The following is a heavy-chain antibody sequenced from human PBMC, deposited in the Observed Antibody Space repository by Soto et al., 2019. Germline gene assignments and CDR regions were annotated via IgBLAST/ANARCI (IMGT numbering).Heavy chain of an antibody. Sequence: QVQLVQSGAEVKKPGSSVKVSCKASGGTFSSYAISWVRQAPGQRLEWMGGIIPIFVTANYEQKFQGRVTITADESTRTAYMERSSLRAEDTAVYYCARERGGDGKAFYFDYWGQGTLVTVSS. J-gene: IGHJ4*02. D-gene: IGHD2-21*01. CDR3: ARERGGDGKAFYFDY. CDR2: IIPIFVTA. V-gene: IGHV1-69*01. CDR1: GGTFSSYA.